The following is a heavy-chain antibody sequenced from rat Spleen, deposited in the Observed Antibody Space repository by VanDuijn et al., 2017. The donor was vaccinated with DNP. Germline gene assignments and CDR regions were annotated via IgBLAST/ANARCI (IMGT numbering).Heavy chain of an antibody. CDR1: GFTFSDSA. J-gene: IGHJ2*01. Sequence: EVQLVESGGGVVQPGNSLKLSCAASGFTFSDSAMAWVRQSPKKGLEWVATIIYDGSHTFYRDSVQGRFTISRDNAKTTLYLQMDSLRSDDTATYYCVTRGMYGGYDHWGPGVMVTVSS. D-gene: IGHD1-11*01. V-gene: IGHV5S10*01. CDR3: VTRGMYGGYDH. CDR2: IIYDGSHT.